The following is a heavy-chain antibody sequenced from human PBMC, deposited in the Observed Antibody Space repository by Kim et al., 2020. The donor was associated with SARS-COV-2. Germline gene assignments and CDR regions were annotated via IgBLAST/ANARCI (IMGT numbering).Heavy chain of an antibody. V-gene: IGHV3-9*01. Sequence: GGSLRLSCAASGFTFDDYAMHWVRQAPGKGLECVSGISWSSNTVGYADSVKGRFTISRDNAKKFLYLQMNSLRAEDAALYYCAKDRSSSWFTLDYWGLGTLVTVSS. CDR2: ISWSSNTV. J-gene: IGHJ4*02. D-gene: IGHD6-13*01. CDR1: GFTFDDYA. CDR3: AKDRSSSWFTLDY.